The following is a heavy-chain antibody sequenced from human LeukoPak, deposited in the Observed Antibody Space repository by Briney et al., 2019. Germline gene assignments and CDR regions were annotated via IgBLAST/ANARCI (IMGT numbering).Heavy chain of an antibody. D-gene: IGHD3-22*01. CDR1: SDSISSYNYF. CDR2: IYYRGNT. Sequence: SETLSLTCTVSSDSISSYNYFWGWIRQPPGKGLEWVGSIYYRGNTYYNPSLKSRVTLSADTSKNQFSLKVTSVTAADTAVYYCARASSGYYWDFDYWGQGALVTVSS. CDR3: ARASSGYYWDFDY. J-gene: IGHJ4*02. V-gene: IGHV4-39*01.